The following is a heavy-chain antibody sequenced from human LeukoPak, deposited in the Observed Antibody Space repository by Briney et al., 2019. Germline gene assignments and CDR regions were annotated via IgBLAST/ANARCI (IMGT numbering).Heavy chain of an antibody. CDR1: GGSISSSSYY. Sequence: SETLSLTCSVSGGSISSSSYYWVWIRQPPGKGLEWIGYIYYSGSTNYNPSLKSRVTISVDTSKNQFSLKLSSVTAADTAVYYCARDPVRSYPDYWGQGTLVTVSS. V-gene: IGHV4-61*01. J-gene: IGHJ4*02. CDR2: IYYSGST. D-gene: IGHD3-3*01. CDR3: ARDPVRSYPDY.